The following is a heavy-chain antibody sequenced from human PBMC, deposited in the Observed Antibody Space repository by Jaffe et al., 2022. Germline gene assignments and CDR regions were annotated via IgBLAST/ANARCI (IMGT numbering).Heavy chain of an antibody. Sequence: QVTLKESGPVLVKPTETLTLTCTVSGFSLSNARMGVSWIRQPPGKALEWLAHIFSNDEKSYSTSLKSRLTISKDTSKSQVVLTMTNMDPVDTATYYCARIRNYDFWSGYQEYYFDYWGQGTLVTVSS. J-gene: IGHJ4*02. CDR2: IFSNDEK. CDR3: ARIRNYDFWSGYQEYYFDY. D-gene: IGHD3-3*01. CDR1: GFSLSNARMG. V-gene: IGHV2-26*01.